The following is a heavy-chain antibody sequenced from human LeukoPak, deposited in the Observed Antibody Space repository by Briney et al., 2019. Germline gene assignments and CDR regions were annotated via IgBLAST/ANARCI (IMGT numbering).Heavy chain of an antibody. J-gene: IGHJ4*02. V-gene: IGHV1-69*02. CDR1: GGTFSSYT. Sequence: ASVKVSCKASGGTFSSYTISWLRQAPGQGLEWMGRIIPILGIANYAQKFQGRVTITADKSTSTAYMELSSLRSEDTAVYYCASLYCSGGSCYRPPDYWGQGTLVTVSS. D-gene: IGHD2-15*01. CDR3: ASLYCSGGSCYRPPDY. CDR2: IIPILGIA.